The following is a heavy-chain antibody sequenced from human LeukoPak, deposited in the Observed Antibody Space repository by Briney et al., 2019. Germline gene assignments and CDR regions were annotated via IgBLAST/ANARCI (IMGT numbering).Heavy chain of an antibody. CDR1: GFIVSSNY. V-gene: IGHV3-53*01. CDR3: ARVSPGRGPRAGFDY. Sequence: GGSLRLSCAASGFIVSSNYMTWVRQAPGKGLEWVSVIYTGGSTYYADSVKGRFTISRDNSKNTLYLQVNSLRAEDTAVYYCARVSPGRGPRAGFDYWGQGTLVTVSS. D-gene: IGHD1-26*01. J-gene: IGHJ4*02. CDR2: IYTGGST.